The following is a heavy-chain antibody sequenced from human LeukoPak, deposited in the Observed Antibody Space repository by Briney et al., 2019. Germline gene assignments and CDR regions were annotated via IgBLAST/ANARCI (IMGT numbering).Heavy chain of an antibody. Sequence: PGGSLRLSCAASGFTFSSYAMSWVRQAPGKGLEWVSAISGSGGSTYYADSVKGRFTISRDNSKNTLYLQMNSLRAEDTAVYYCAKYPGSVKYSSGWHHDAFDIWGQGTMVTVSS. V-gene: IGHV3-23*01. CDR2: ISGSGGST. J-gene: IGHJ3*02. CDR3: AKYPGSVKYSSGWHHDAFDI. CDR1: GFTFSSYA. D-gene: IGHD6-19*01.